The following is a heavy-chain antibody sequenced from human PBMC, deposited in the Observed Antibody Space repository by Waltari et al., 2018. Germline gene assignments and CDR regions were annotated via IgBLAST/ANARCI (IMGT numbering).Heavy chain of an antibody. D-gene: IGHD2-2*01. V-gene: IGHV4-39*07. CDR3: ARDGCSSTSCYAPDYYGMDV. J-gene: IGHJ6*02. CDR2: IYYSGST. Sequence: QLQLQESGPGLVKPSATLSLTCTVSGGSISSRRYYWGWIRQPPGKGREWIGSIYYSGSTYYNPSLKSRVTISVDTSKNQFSLKLSSVTAADTAVYYCARDGCSSTSCYAPDYYGMDVWGQGTTITVSS. CDR1: GGSISSRRYY.